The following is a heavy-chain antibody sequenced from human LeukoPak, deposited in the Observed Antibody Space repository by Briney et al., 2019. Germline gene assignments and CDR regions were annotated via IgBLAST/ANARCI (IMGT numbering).Heavy chain of an antibody. CDR3: ARDRTYYDTSGYGL. J-gene: IGHJ4*02. D-gene: IGHD3-22*01. CDR2: ISFSSDTI. Sequence: GGSLRLSCAASGFTYRSYSINWVRQAPGKGLEWVSYISFSSDTIYYADSVKGRFTISRDNAKNSLYLQMNSLRAEDTAVYYCARDRTYYDTSGYGLWGQGTLVTVSS. V-gene: IGHV3-48*01. CDR1: GFTYRSYS.